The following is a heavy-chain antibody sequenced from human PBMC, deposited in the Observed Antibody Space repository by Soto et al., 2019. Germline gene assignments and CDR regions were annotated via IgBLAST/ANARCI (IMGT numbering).Heavy chain of an antibody. CDR3: AKDDIRTFYFDS. CDR2: ITGSGGTT. CDR1: GFIFNNYA. Sequence: LRLSCAASGFIFNNYALPWVRQAPGKGLEWLSTITGSGGTTYYADSAKGRFTISRDNSQNTLYLQMSSLRAEDTAIYYCAKDDIRTFYFDSGGGEPPAPVPS. J-gene: IGHJ4*02. D-gene: IGHD3-10*01. V-gene: IGHV3-23*01.